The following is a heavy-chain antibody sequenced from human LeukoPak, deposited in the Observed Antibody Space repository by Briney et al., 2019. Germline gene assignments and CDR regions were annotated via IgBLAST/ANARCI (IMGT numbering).Heavy chain of an antibody. V-gene: IGHV5-51*01. CDR2: IYPGDSDT. CDR1: GYSFTSYW. Sequence: GESLKISCKGSGYSFTSYWIAWVRQMPGKGLEWMGIIYPGDSDTRYSPSFQGQVTISVDKSVSAAYLQWSSLKASDTAMYYCARHLRRLPFDNWGQGTLVTVSS. J-gene: IGHJ4*02. CDR3: ARHLRRLPFDN. D-gene: IGHD5-18*01.